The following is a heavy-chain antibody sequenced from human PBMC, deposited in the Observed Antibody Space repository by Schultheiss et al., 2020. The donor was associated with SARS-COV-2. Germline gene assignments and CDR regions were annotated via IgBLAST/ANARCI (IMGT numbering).Heavy chain of an antibody. D-gene: IGHD3-10*01. V-gene: IGHV3-66*02. CDR1: GFTVSSNY. CDR2: IYSGGST. CDR3: ARDLTDYYGSGSYLDY. J-gene: IGHJ4*02. Sequence: GESLKISCAASGFTVSSNYMSWVRQAPGKGLEWVSVIYSGGSTYYADSVKGRFTISRDNSKNTLYLQMNSLRAEDTAVYYCARDLTDYYGSGSYLDYWGQGTLVTVSS.